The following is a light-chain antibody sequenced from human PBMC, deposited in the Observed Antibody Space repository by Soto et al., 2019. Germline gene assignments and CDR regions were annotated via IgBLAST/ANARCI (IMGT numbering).Light chain of an antibody. V-gene: IGLV2-14*03. CDR2: DVT. CDR1: SSDVGAYNY. J-gene: IGLJ1*01. Sequence: QAVVAQPASVSGSPGQSITISCTGTSSDVGAYNYVSWYHHHPGKAPKLMIYDVTNRPSGVSNRFSGSKSGNTASLTISGLQAEDEANYDCGSFTITTTNFVFGTGTKLTVL. CDR3: GSFTITTTNFV.